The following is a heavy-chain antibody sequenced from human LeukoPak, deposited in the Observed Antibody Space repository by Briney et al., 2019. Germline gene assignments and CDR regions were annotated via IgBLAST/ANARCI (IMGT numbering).Heavy chain of an antibody. Sequence: ASVKVSCKASGYTFTSYGISWVRQAPGQGLEWMGWISAYNGNTNYAQKLQGRVTMTTDTSTSTAYMELRSLRSDDTAVYYCAREPLMIRGLSQYFQHWGQGTLVTVSS. CDR3: AREPLMIRGLSQYFQH. J-gene: IGHJ1*01. V-gene: IGHV1-18*01. D-gene: IGHD3-16*01. CDR2: ISAYNGNT. CDR1: GYTFTSYG.